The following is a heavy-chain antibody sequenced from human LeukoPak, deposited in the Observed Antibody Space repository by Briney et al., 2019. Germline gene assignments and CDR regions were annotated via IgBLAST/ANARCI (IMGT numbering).Heavy chain of an antibody. CDR3: ASALALGYCSSTSCPVYMDV. Sequence: GRSLRLSCAASGFTFSSYGMHWVRQAPGKGLEWVAVISYDGSNKYYADSVKGRFTISRDNSKNTLYLQMNSLRAEDTAVYYCASALALGYCSSTSCPVYMDVWGKGTTVTVSS. CDR1: GFTFSSYG. D-gene: IGHD2-2*01. V-gene: IGHV3-30*03. CDR2: ISYDGSNK. J-gene: IGHJ6*03.